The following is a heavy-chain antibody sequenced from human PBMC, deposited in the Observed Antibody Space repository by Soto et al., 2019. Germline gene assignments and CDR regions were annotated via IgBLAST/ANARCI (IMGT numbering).Heavy chain of an antibody. CDR3: ARLSGFNYGYRKWGTDH. V-gene: IGHV5-51*01. CDR2: IYPGDSET. D-gene: IGHD5-18*01. Sequence: GESLKISCKGSGYSFTSYWIGWVRQMPGKGLEWMGIIYPGDSETKYSPSFQGQITISADRSISIAYLQWSSLKASDTAMYFCARLSGFNYGYRKWGTDHCGQGTPGTVSA. J-gene: IGHJ5*02. CDR1: GYSFTSYW.